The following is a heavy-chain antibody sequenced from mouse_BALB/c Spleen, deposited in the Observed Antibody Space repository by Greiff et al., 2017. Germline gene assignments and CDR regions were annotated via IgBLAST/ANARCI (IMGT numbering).Heavy chain of an antibody. CDR1: GYTFTSYW. V-gene: IGHV1-80*01. Sequence: QVQLQQPGAELVRPGASVKLSCKASGYTFTSYWINWVKQRPGQGLEWIGQIYPGDGDTNYNGKFKGKATLTADKSSSTAYMQLSSLTSEDSAVYFCARWEDWYFDVWGAGTTVTVSS. CDR3: ARWEDWYFDV. CDR2: IYPGDGDT. D-gene: IGHD4-1*01. J-gene: IGHJ1*01.